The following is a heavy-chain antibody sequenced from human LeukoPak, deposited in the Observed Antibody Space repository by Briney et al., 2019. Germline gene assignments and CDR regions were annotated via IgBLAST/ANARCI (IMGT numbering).Heavy chain of an antibody. CDR1: GDSMSYYY. J-gene: IGHJ5*02. CDR2: IHTSGTT. Sequence: SETLSLTCTVSGDSMSYYYWNFIRQPAGKGLEWIGRIHTSGTTYYSASLKSRVSMSVDSSRNQFSLRLTSVTAADTAIYFCARGDYYDGGGRNWFDVWGQGTLVTVSS. D-gene: IGHD3-16*01. V-gene: IGHV4-4*07. CDR3: ARGDYYDGGGRNWFDV.